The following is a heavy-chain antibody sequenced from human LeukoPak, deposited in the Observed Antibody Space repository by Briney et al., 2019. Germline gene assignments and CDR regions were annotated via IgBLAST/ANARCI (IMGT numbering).Heavy chain of an antibody. V-gene: IGHV4-38-2*01. D-gene: IGHD2/OR15-2a*01. CDR1: GYSISSGNF. CDR2: IYQSGST. J-gene: IGHJ4*02. Sequence: SETLSLTCAVSGYSISSGNFWGWLRQPPGKGLEWIGTIYQSGSTFYTPSLKGRVTMSVDTSKSQFSLELRSVTAADTATYYCARHQRISENFDFWGQGTLVTVSS. CDR3: ARHQRISENFDF.